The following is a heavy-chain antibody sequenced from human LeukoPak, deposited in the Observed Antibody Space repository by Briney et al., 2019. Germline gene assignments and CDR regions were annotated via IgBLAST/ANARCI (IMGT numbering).Heavy chain of an antibody. CDR1: GFTFSIYA. Sequence: QTEGSLRLSCAASGFTFSIYAMSWVRQAPGKGLEWVSTITDSGGATYHADSVKGRFTISRDNSKNTLYLQMNSLRAEDTAVYYCAQRAQLPKRHFDYWGQGTLVTVSS. J-gene: IGHJ4*02. CDR3: AQRAQLPKRHFDY. D-gene: IGHD2-2*01. CDR2: ITDSGGAT. V-gene: IGHV3-23*01.